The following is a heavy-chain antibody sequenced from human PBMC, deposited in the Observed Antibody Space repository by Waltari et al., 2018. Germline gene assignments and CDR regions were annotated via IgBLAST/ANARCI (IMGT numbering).Heavy chain of an antibody. CDR2: ISWNSGSI. D-gene: IGHD3-16*02. CDR3: ARQGGVIAAFDY. Sequence: EVRLVESGGGLVQPGGSLRLSCAASGFTFDDLAMPWSGQAPGKGLEWVSGISWNSGSIGYADSVKGRFTISRDNAKNSLYLQMNSLRAEDMALYYCARQGGVIAAFDYWGQGTLVTVSS. J-gene: IGHJ4*02. CDR1: GFTFDDLA. V-gene: IGHV3-9*03.